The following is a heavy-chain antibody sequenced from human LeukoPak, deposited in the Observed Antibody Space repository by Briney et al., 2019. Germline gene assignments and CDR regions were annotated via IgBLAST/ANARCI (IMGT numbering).Heavy chain of an antibody. CDR1: GFTFSSYG. V-gene: IGHV3-33*01. Sequence: GRALRLSCAASGFTFSSYGMHWVRQAPGKGLEWVAVIWYDGSNKYYADSVKGRFTISRDNSKNTLYLQMNSLRAEDAAVYYCARDCTNGVCYGTDFDYWGQGTLVTVSS. CDR3: ARDCTNGVCYGTDFDY. CDR2: IWYDGSNK. D-gene: IGHD2-8*01. J-gene: IGHJ4*02.